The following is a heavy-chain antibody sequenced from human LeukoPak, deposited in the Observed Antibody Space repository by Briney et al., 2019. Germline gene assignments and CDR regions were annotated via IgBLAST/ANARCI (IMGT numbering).Heavy chain of an antibody. V-gene: IGHV3-48*03. CDR1: GFTFSSYE. J-gene: IGHJ4*02. D-gene: IGHD6-19*01. CDR3: ARRSTVAGLFAGDY. Sequence: GSLRLSCAASGFTFSSYEMNWVRQAPGKGLEWVSYISSSGDTIYYADSMKGRFTISRDNAKNSLYLQMNSLRAEDTAVYYCARRSTVAGLFAGDYWGQGTLVTVSS. CDR2: ISSSGDTI.